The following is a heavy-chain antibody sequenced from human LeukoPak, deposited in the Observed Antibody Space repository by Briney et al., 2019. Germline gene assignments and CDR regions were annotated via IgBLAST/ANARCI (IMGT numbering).Heavy chain of an antibody. D-gene: IGHD3-10*01. Sequence: QSGGSLRLSCAASGFTFSSYEMNWVRQAPGKGLEWVSYISSSGSTIYYADSVKGRFTISRDNAKNSLYLQMNSLRAGDTAVYYCARDKVRYYYGSSLDLLKGYFDYWGQGTLVTVSS. CDR1: GFTFSSYE. CDR3: ARDKVRYYYGSSLDLLKGYFDY. V-gene: IGHV3-48*03. CDR2: ISSSGSTI. J-gene: IGHJ4*02.